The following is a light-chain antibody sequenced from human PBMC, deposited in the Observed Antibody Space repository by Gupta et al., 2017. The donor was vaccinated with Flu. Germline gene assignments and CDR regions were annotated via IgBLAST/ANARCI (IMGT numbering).Light chain of an antibody. CDR2: DAS. J-gene: IGKJ4*01. CDR3: QQRSSWPLT. Sequence: PATLSLSPGERATLSCRASQSVSNSLAWYQQKPGQAPRLLIYDASNRATGIPARFSGSGSGTDFTLTISSLEPEDFAVYYCQQRSSWPLTFGGGTRVEIK. V-gene: IGKV3-11*01. CDR1: QSVSNS.